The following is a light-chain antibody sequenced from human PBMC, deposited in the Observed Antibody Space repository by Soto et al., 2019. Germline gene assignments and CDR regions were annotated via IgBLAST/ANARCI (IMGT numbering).Light chain of an antibody. Sequence: QSALTQPASVSGSPGQSITISCTGTDSDIGTYNYVSWYQQHPGKAPKLMIYEVSNRPSGVSDRFSGSKSDNTASLTISGLQAEDEADYYCTSYTSNSALDVFGTGTKLTVL. CDR3: TSYTSNSALDV. CDR1: DSDIGTYNY. V-gene: IGLV2-14*01. CDR2: EVS. J-gene: IGLJ1*01.